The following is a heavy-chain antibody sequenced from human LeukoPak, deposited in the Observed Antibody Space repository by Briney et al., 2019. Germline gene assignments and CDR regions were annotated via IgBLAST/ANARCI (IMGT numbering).Heavy chain of an antibody. CDR2: ISSSSSYI. CDR3: AAGGMVRGDHGDY. CDR1: GFTFSSYS. Sequence: GGSLRLSCAASGFTFSSYSMNWVRQAPGKGLEWVSSISSSSSYIYYADSVKGRFTISRDNAKNSLYLQMNSLRAEDTAVYYCAAGGMVRGDHGDYWGQGTLVTVSS. J-gene: IGHJ4*02. D-gene: IGHD3-10*01. V-gene: IGHV3-21*01.